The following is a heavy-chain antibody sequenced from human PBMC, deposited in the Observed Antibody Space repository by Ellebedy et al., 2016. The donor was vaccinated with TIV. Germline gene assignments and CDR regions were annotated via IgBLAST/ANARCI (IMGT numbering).Heavy chain of an antibody. D-gene: IGHD1-14*01. CDR1: GFTFSSYA. Sequence: PGGSLRLSCAASGFTFSSYAMSWVRQAPGKGLEWVAGFSDNTYYADSVRGRFTISRDNSQNTLYLQMNSLRAEDTAIYYCARGRSGTYIHHAFDYWGQGALVTVSS. V-gene: IGHV3-23*01. J-gene: IGHJ4*02. CDR3: ARGRSGTYIHHAFDY. CDR2: FSDNT.